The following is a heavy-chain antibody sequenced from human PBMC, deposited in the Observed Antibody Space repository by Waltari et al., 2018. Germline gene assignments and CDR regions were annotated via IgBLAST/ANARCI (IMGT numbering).Heavy chain of an antibody. CDR2: IYYSGST. Sequence: QVQLQESGPGLVKPSETLSLTCPVSGGSIRRYYWSWIRQPPGKGLEWIGYIYYSGSTDYNPSLKSRVTISVDTSKNQFSLKLSSVIAADTAVYYCARRSPDSSGYYNYWGQGTLVTVSS. CDR1: GGSIRRYY. CDR3: ARRSPDSSGYYNY. D-gene: IGHD3-22*01. J-gene: IGHJ4*02. V-gene: IGHV4-59*01.